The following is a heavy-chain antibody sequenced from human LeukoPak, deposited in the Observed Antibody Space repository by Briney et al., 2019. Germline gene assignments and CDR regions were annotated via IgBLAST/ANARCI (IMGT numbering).Heavy chain of an antibody. Sequence: GGSLSLSCVASGFTVSSNYMSWVRQAPGKGLEWVSVIYSAGNTYYADSVKGRSTISRHNSKNTLYLQMNSLRVEDTAVYYCARGGTPGYSSGRIDYWGQGTLVTVSS. CDR1: GFTVSSNY. V-gene: IGHV3-53*04. CDR3: ARGGTPGYSSGRIDY. D-gene: IGHD6-19*01. J-gene: IGHJ4*02. CDR2: IYSAGNT.